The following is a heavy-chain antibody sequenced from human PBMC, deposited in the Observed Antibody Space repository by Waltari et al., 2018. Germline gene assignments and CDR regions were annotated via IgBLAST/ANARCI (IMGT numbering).Heavy chain of an antibody. V-gene: IGHV4-31*01. CDR3: ARGDLAMAGTGAFDI. J-gene: IGHJ3*02. D-gene: IGHD6-19*01. Sequence: QVQLQESGPGLLKPSQILSLTCTVSGSPISNTNYYWTWVRQHPGKGLEWIGYIYYNGNTYYNPSLKSLVTISLDKSENQFSLRLSSVTAADTAVYYCARGDLAMAGTGAFDIWGQGTMVTVSS. CDR1: GSPISNTNYY. CDR2: IYYNGNT.